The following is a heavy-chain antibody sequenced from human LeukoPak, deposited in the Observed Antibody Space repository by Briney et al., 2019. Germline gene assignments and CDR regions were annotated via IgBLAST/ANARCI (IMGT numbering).Heavy chain of an antibody. CDR2: IIPIFGTA. Sequence: ASVKVSCKASGGTFSSYAISWVRQAPGQGLEWMGGIIPIFGTANYAQKFQGRVTITTDESTSTVYMELSSLRSEDTAVYYCARDPLFPEGWFDPWGQGTLVTVSS. V-gene: IGHV1-69*05. CDR1: GGTFSSYA. J-gene: IGHJ5*02. D-gene: IGHD2/OR15-2a*01. CDR3: ARDPLFPEGWFDP.